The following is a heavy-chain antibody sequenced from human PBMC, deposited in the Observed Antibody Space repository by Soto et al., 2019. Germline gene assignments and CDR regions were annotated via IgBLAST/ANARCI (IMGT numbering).Heavy chain of an antibody. V-gene: IGHV3-9*01. CDR1: GFTFDDFA. D-gene: IGHD6-19*01. CDR3: AKDIREYGSGWTYFDN. Sequence: EVQLVESGGGLVRPGRSLRLAGAASGFTFDDFALHWVRQGPGKGLEWVSGISWNSGRIDYADSVKGRFTISRDNAKKSLYLQMNSLRGEDTALYYCAKDIREYGSGWTYFDNWGQGTLVTVSS. J-gene: IGHJ4*02. CDR2: ISWNSGRI.